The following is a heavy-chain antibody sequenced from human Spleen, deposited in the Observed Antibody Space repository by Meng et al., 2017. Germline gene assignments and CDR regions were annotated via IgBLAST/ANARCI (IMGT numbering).Heavy chain of an antibody. Sequence: QVQLQASGPGLGKASGPRSLTCAGSGGAISSDNWWSWVRQSPGKGLEWIGEIYRSGSTRYNPSLKSRITISVDKPKNQFSLTLTSVTAADTAVYYCTRNEYYCLGYWGQGTLVTVSS. V-gene: IGHV4-4*02. CDR3: TRNEYYCLGY. J-gene: IGHJ4*02. CDR2: IYRSGST. CDR1: GGAISSDNW. D-gene: IGHD3-16*01.